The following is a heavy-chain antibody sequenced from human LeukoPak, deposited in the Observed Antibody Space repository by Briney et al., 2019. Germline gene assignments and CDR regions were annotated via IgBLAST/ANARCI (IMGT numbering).Heavy chain of an antibody. J-gene: IGHJ4*02. CDR1: GFTFSSYA. V-gene: IGHV3-30-3*01. CDR2: ISYDGSNK. CDR3: AREVVPAAIFDY. Sequence: GGSLRLSCAASGFTFSSYAVHWVRQAPGRGLEWVAVISYDGSNKYYADSVKGRFTISRDNSKNTLYLQMNSLRAEDTAVYYCAREVVPAAIFDYWGQGTLVTVSS. D-gene: IGHD2-2*02.